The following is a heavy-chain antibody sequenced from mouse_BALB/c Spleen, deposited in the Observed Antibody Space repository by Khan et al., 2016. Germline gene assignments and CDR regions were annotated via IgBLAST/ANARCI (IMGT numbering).Heavy chain of an antibody. V-gene: IGHV9-3-1*01. Sequence: QIQLVQSGPELKKPGETVKISCKASGYTFTNYGMNWVKQAPGKGLKWMGWINTYTGEPTYADDFKGRFAFSLETSASTAYLQINNLKNEDTATYFCARSAYDGSVEHWGQGTTLTVSS. D-gene: IGHD1-1*01. CDR3: ARSAYDGSVEH. J-gene: IGHJ2*01. CDR1: GYTFTNYG. CDR2: INTYTGEP.